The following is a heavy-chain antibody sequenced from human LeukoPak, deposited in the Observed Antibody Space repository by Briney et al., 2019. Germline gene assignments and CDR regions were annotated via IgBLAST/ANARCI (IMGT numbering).Heavy chain of an antibody. CDR1: GYTFTSYG. J-gene: IGHJ4*02. CDR3: ERMSGDPQFFGVVTFFDY. Sequence: ASVKVSCKASGYTFTSYGISWVRQAPGQGLELMGWISAYNGNTNYAQKVQGRVTMTTDTSTSTAYMELRSLRSDDTALYYCERMSGDPQFFGVVTFFDYWGQGTLVTVSS. D-gene: IGHD3-3*01. CDR2: ISAYNGNT. V-gene: IGHV1-18*01.